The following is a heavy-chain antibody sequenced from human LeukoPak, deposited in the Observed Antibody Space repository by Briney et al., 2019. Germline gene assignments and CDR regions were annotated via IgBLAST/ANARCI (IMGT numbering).Heavy chain of an antibody. J-gene: IGHJ6*03. CDR3: ARPLQLSGSHQSPYYYYMDV. D-gene: IGHD3-10*01. V-gene: IGHV4-39*01. CDR1: GGSISSSSYY. CDR2: IYCSGST. Sequence: PSETLSLTCTVPGGSISSSSYYWGWIRQPPGKGPEWIGSIYCSGSTYYNPSLKSRVTISVDTSKNQFSLKLSSVTAADTAVYYCARPLQLSGSHQSPYYYYMDVWGKGTTVTVSS.